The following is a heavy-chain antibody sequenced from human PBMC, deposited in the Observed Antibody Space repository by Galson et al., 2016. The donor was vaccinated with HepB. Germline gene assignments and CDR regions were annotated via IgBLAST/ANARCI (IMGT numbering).Heavy chain of an antibody. Sequence: SLRLSCAGSGFNFGEWAMSWFRQAPGKGLEWVSFIRSKAYAGAVEYAASVKGRFIISRDDSKRTAYLQMDSLQLEDTAVYYCPAKRLYHVFWQWGQGTLVTVSP. V-gene: IGHV3-49*03. CDR1: GFNFGEWA. CDR3: PAKRLYHVFWQ. CDR2: IRSKAYAGAV. J-gene: IGHJ4*02. D-gene: IGHD3-3*01.